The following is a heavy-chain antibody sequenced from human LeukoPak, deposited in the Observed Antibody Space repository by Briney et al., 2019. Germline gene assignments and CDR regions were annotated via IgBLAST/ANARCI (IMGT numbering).Heavy chain of an antibody. J-gene: IGHJ4*02. D-gene: IGHD1-26*01. CDR2: IYSSGTT. Sequence: SETLSLTCTVSGGSISGYFWAWIRRPAGKGLEWIGRIYSSGTTNYNLSLKSRVTMSVDTSKNQFSLSLTSVTAADTAVYYCAREARGGSTYFDNWGQGTLVTVSS. CDR1: GGSISGYF. CDR3: AREARGGSTYFDN. V-gene: IGHV4-4*07.